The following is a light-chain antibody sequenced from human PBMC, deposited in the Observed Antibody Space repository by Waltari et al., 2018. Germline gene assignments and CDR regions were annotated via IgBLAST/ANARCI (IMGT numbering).Light chain of an antibody. Sequence: LTQSQGTRSLSPGETATISCRAGQSLTKKYLAWYPQKPVPAPSLLISGAYSKAAGIPDRFICSGSGTDGTLTSNRLAPVDSAVYYCQQYGISIMYTFGQGTKLEIK. J-gene: IGKJ2*01. CDR2: GAY. V-gene: IGKV3-20*01. CDR1: QSLTKKY. CDR3: QQYGISIMYT.